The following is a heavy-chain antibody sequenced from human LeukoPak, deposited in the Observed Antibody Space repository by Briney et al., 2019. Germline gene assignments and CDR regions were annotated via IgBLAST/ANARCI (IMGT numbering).Heavy chain of an antibody. Sequence: GGSLRLSCAASGFTFSSYDMRWVRQAPGKGLGWVAVIWYDGSNKYYVDSVKGRFTISRDNSKNTLYLQMNSLRAEDTAVYYCARGEGSGIYYPRFDPWGQGTLVTVSS. CDR3: ARGEGSGIYYPRFDP. CDR2: IWYDGSNK. D-gene: IGHD3-10*01. J-gene: IGHJ5*02. CDR1: GFTFSSYD. V-gene: IGHV3-33*01.